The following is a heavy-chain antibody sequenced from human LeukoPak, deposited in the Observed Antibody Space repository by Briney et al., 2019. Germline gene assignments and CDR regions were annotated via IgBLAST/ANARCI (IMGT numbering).Heavy chain of an antibody. CDR1: GFTFSSYS. Sequence: PGGSLRLSCAASGFTFSSYSMNWVRQAPGKGLEWVSYISSSSSTIYYADSVKGRFTISRDNAKNSLYLQMNSLRAEDTAVYYCARGRGYCSSTSCYSLIWGQGTLVTVSS. D-gene: IGHD2-2*02. V-gene: IGHV3-48*01. CDR2: ISSSSSTI. J-gene: IGHJ4*02. CDR3: ARGRGYCSSTSCYSLI.